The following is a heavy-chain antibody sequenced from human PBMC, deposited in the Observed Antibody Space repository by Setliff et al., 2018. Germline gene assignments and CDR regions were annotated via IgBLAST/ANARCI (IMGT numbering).Heavy chain of an antibody. CDR2: IYTSWST. D-gene: IGHD3-3*01. V-gene: IGHV4-4*07. CDR1: GGSINNYY. Sequence: SETLSLTCTVSGGSINNYYWSWIRQPAGKGLEWIGQIYTSWSTNYNPSLKSRVTISLDTSKNQFSLSLTSVTAEDTAVYYCARMSGFQYIDVWDKGTTVTVSS. CDR3: ARMSGFQYIDV. J-gene: IGHJ6*03.